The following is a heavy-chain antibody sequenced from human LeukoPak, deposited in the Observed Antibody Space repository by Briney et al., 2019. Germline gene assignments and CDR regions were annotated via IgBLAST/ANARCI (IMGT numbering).Heavy chain of an antibody. V-gene: IGHV3-21*01. CDR2: ISSSSIYI. D-gene: IGHD5-18*01. CDR3: AREREYNYGHMLGY. J-gene: IGHJ4*02. Sequence: GSLRLSCAASGFTLSSYSMNWVRQAPGKGLEWVSSISSSSIYIYYADSVKGRFTISRDNAKDSLYLQMNSLRAEDTAVYYCAREREYNYGHMLGYWGQGTLVTVSS. CDR1: GFTLSSYS.